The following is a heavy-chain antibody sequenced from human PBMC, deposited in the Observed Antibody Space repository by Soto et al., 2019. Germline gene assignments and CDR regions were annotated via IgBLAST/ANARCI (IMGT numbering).Heavy chain of an antibody. CDR2: ISGSGAST. J-gene: IGHJ4*02. CDR3: AKEYCASTSCNFDH. V-gene: IGHV3-23*01. Sequence: EVQLLESGGGLVQAGGSLRLSCAASGFTFSNYAMSWVRQAPGKGLEWVSAISGSGASTYYADSVKGRFTISRDNSKNTLYLQMNSLRAEDTAVYYCAKEYCASTSCNFDHWGQGTLVTVSS. CDR1: GFTFSNYA. D-gene: IGHD2-2*01.